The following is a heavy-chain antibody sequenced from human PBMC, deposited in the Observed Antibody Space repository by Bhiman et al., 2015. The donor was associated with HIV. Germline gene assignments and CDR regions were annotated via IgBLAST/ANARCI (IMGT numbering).Heavy chain of an antibody. J-gene: IGHJ2*01. D-gene: IGHD6-6*01. CDR3: AKGNLISSSWYFDL. V-gene: IGHV3-23*01. CDR1: GFIFTDYA. Sequence: EVQLLESGGGLIQPGGSLRLSCAASGFIFTDYAMTWVRQTPGKGLEWVSAVSGDGGSTFYIDSVKGRFTISRDNSKNTVYLQMNSLRAEDTAVYFCAKGNLISSSWYFDLWGRGTLVTVSS. CDR2: VSGDGGST.